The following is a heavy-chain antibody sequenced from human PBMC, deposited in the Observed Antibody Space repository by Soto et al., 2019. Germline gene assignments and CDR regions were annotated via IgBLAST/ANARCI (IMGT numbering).Heavy chain of an antibody. CDR2: IHNSGSP. D-gene: IGHD2-2*01. CDR3: ARRRDAYTFFDY. V-gene: IGHV4-30-4*01. J-gene: IGHJ4*02. CDR1: GASIYNGGYF. Sequence: SETLSLTCSVSGASIYNGGYFWSWIRQSPGKGLEWIGHIHNSGSPYNNPSLESRVTISADTSKNQFSLKLTSVTAADTAVYYCARRRDAYTFFDYWGQGTLVTVSS.